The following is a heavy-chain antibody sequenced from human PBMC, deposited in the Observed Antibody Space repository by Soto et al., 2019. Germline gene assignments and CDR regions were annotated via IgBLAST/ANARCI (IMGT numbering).Heavy chain of an antibody. CDR2: INPNGGGT. CDR1: GYIFPDYY. Sequence: QVKLVQSGAEVKKPGASVKVSCKASGYIFPDYYVHWVRQAPGEGLEWMGRINPNGGGTNYAQKFEGWVTMTTDTSISTAYMELSRLKFADTAVYYCARGEQLVHFDSWGHGTLVTVSS. J-gene: IGHJ4*01. V-gene: IGHV1-2*04. CDR3: ARGEQLVHFDS. D-gene: IGHD6-6*01.